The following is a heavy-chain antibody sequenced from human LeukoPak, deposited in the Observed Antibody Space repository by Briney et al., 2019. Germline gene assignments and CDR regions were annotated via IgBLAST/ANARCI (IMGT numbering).Heavy chain of an antibody. CDR3: AKISIVATIVYGMDV. CDR1: GFTFGSYG. J-gene: IGHJ6*04. CDR2: ISYDGSNK. V-gene: IGHV3-30*18. Sequence: GGPLRLSCAASGFTFGSYGMHWVRQAPGKGLEWVAVISYDGSNKYYADSVKGRFTISRDNSKNTLYLQMNSLRAEDTAVYYCAKISIVATIVYGMDVWGKGTTVTVSS. D-gene: IGHD5-12*01.